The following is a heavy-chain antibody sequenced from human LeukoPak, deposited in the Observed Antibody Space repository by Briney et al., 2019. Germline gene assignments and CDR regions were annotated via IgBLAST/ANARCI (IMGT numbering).Heavy chain of an antibody. J-gene: IGHJ4*02. CDR1: GFTFSSYA. CDR2: ISYDGSNK. V-gene: IGHV3-30*04. D-gene: IGHD2-15*01. Sequence: PGGSLRLSCAASGFTFSSYAMHWVRQAPGKGLEWVAVISYDGSNKYYADSVKGRFTISRDNSKNTLYLQMNSLRAEDTAVYYFARATEVVVVGIDYWGQGNLLTVSS. CDR3: ARATEVVVVGIDY.